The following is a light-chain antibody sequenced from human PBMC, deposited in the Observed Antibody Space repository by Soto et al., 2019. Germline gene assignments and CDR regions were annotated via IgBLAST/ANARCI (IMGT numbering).Light chain of an antibody. V-gene: IGKV3D-15*01. Sequence: QSPGSLAISPGGRAPLSCRASQSVSSKLAWYQQRPGQSPRLLIYGASMRASGIPVRFSGSGSGTDFTLTITSLESEDSAVYYCQQYNRWLWTFGLGTKVDIK. CDR2: GAS. J-gene: IGKJ1*01. CDR1: QSVSSK. CDR3: QQYNRWLWT.